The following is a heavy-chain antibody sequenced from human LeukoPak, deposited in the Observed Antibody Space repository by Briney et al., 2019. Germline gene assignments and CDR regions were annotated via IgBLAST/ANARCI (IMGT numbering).Heavy chain of an antibody. D-gene: IGHD3-22*01. CDR2: IRGSGGST. CDR1: GFTFSNYA. J-gene: IGHJ4*02. CDR3: AKVAITVTVVDFFDY. V-gene: IGHV3-23*01. Sequence: PGGSLRLSCAASGFTFSNYAMTWVRQAPGKGLEWVSGIRGSGGSTYYADSVKGRFTISRDNSKNTLYLEMINLRAEDTAIYYCAKVAITVTVVDFFDYWGQGTLVTVSS.